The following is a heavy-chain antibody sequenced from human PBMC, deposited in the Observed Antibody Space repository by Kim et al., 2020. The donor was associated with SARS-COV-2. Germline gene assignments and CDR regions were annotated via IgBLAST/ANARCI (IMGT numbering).Heavy chain of an antibody. Sequence: SVKVSCKASGGTFSSYAISWVRQAPGQGLEWMGGIIPIFGTANYAQKFQGRVTSTADESTSTAYMELSSLRSEDTAVYYCAAHMTTVTKYYYYGMDVWGQGTTVTVSS. V-gene: IGHV1-69*13. CDR1: GGTFSSYA. J-gene: IGHJ6*02. CDR3: AAHMTTVTKYYYYGMDV. D-gene: IGHD4-17*01. CDR2: IIPIFGTA.